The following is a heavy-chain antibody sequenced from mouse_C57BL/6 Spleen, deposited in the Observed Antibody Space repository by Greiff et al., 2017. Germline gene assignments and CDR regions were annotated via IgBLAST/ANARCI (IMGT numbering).Heavy chain of an antibody. D-gene: IGHD2-4*01. V-gene: IGHV3-6*01. CDR3: AREVYYDYDEDYYAMDY. CDR1: GYSITSGYY. J-gene: IGHJ4*01. Sequence: EVKLVESGPGLVKPSQSLSLTCSVTGYSITSGYYWNWIRQFPGNKLEWMGYISYDGSNNYNPSLKNRISITRDTSKNQFFLKLNSVTTEDTATYYCAREVYYDYDEDYYAMDYWGQGTSVTVSS. CDR2: ISYDGSN.